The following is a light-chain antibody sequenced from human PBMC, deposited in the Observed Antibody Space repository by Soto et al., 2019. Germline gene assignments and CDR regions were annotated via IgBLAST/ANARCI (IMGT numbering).Light chain of an antibody. CDR2: GAS. Sequence: EIVMTQSPATLSVSPGETTRLSCRASQSINSDVAWYQQKVGQTPRLLIHGASTRATGIAARFSGSGSGTEFTLTISSLQSEDFAVYYCQQRSNWPPTWTFGQGTKVDIK. CDR1: QSINSD. CDR3: QQRSNWPPTWT. V-gene: IGKV3D-15*01. J-gene: IGKJ1*01.